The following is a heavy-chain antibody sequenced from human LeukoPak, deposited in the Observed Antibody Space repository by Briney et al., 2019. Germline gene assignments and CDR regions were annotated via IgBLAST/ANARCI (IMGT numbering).Heavy chain of an antibody. CDR2: INPNGDRT. CDR1: ENTFTNYY. D-gene: IGHD3-10*01. CDR3: ARGPRGNFDY. Sequence: ASVKVSCKASENTFTNYYMHWVRQAPGQGLEWLGIINPNGDRTNYAQTFQGRVTITADKSTSTAYMELSSLRSEDTAVYYCARGPRGNFDYWGQGTLVTVSS. J-gene: IGHJ4*02. V-gene: IGHV1-46*01.